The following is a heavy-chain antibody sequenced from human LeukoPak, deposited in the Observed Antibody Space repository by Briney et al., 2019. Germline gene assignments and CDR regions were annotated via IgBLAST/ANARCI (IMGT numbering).Heavy chain of an antibody. J-gene: IGHJ1*01. D-gene: IGHD2-2*01. CDR3: AREGCSSTSCYGHFQH. V-gene: IGHV4-59*01. Sequence: SETLSLTCTVSGGSISSYYWSWIRQPPGKGLEWIGYIYYSGSTNYNPSLKSRVTISVDTSKNQFSLKLSSVTAADTAVYYCAREGCSSTSCYGHFQHWGQGTLVTVSS. CDR2: IYYSGST. CDR1: GGSISSYY.